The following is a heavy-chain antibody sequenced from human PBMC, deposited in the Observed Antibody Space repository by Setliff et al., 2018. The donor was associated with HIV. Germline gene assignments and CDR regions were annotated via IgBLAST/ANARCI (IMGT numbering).Heavy chain of an antibody. CDR3: ARDRSSGWYYYYGMDV. V-gene: IGHV3-48*03. CDR2: ISSSGSTI. J-gene: IGHJ6*02. D-gene: IGHD6-19*01. Sequence: GGSLRLSCAASGFTFSSYEMNWVRQAPGKGLEWVSYISSSGSTIYYADSVKGRFTISRDNAKNSLYLQMNSLRAEDTAVYYFARDRSSGWYYYYGMDVWGQGTTVTVSS. CDR1: GFTFSSYE.